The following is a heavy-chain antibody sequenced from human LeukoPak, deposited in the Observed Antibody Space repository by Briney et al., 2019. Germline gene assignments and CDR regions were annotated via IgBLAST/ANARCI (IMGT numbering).Heavy chain of an antibody. J-gene: IGHJ4*02. CDR3: ATIWGYSSGWSDY. V-gene: IGHV4-59*12. CDR2: IYYTGST. D-gene: IGHD6-19*01. Sequence: SETLSLTCTVSGGSIISYYWSWIRQPPGKGLEWIGYIYYTGSTNYNPSLKSRVTISVDKSKNQFSLKLSSVTAADTAVYYCATIWGYSSGWSDYWGQGTLVTVSS. CDR1: GGSIISYY.